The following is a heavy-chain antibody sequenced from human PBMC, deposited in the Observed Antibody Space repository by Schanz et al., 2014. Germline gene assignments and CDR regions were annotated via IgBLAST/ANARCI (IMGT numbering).Heavy chain of an antibody. J-gene: IGHJ4*02. Sequence: QIQLVQSGPEVKKPGATVKVSCKASGYTFTTYAMSWVRQAPGQGLEWMGWISVYNHNKEYDQKFQGRVTMTTDTSTSTAYMALTDLRSDDTAVYYCARDAADFYDILTEEDYWGQGTLXTVSS. CDR1: GYTFTTYA. D-gene: IGHD3-9*01. V-gene: IGHV1-18*01. CDR2: ISVYNHNK. CDR3: ARDAADFYDILTEEDY.